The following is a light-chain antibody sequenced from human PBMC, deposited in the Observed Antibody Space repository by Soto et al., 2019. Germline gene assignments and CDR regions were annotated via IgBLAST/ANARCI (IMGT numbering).Light chain of an antibody. V-gene: IGKV3-20*01. CDR3: LQYRSSVT. CDR2: GAS. CDR1: QSVDTTF. Sequence: EIVLTQSPGSLSLSPGQRATLSCRASQSVDTTFFAWYQKKPGQAPRLLIYGASKRATGIPDRVSGSGSGTDSTRLSSRLEPEDFAVDCGLQYRSSVTFGQGTKVEI. J-gene: IGKJ1*01.